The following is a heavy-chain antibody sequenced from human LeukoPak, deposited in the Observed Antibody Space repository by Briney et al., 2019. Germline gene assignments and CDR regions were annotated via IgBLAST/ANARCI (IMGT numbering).Heavy chain of an antibody. D-gene: IGHD2-15*01. CDR2: TSAGGEDK. V-gene: IGHV3-23*01. CDR3: AKDVGFCSGDSCSFFDY. J-gene: IGHJ4*02. Sequence: GGSLRLSCAASGFVFSNFGMTWVRQAPGKGLEWVSTTSAGGEDKHYADSVKGRFTISRDNSKNTLYLQMNTLRAEDTALYYCAKDVGFCSGDSCSFFDYWGQGDLATVSS. CDR1: GFVFSNFG.